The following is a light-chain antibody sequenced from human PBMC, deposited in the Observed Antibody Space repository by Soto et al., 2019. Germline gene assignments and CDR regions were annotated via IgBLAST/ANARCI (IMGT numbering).Light chain of an antibody. CDR2: GAS. CDR1: QSVRSSF. V-gene: IGKV3-20*01. J-gene: IGKJ2*01. Sequence: EIVVTQSPGTLSLSPGERATLSGRASQSVRSSFLAWYQQKPGQAPRLLIYGASSRATGIPDRFSGSGSGTDFTLTISRLEPEDFAVYYCQQYGSSPYTFGQGTKLEIK. CDR3: QQYGSSPYT.